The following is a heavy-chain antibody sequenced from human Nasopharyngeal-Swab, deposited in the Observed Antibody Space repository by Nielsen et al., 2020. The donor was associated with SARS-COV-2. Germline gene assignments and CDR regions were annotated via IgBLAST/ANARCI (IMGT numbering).Heavy chain of an antibody. CDR3: ASPGGSGDPYWYFDL. CDR2: MYYSGST. Sequence: SETLSLTCSVSGDSIISYYWSWIRQPPGKGLEWIGYMYYSGSTSHNPSLKSRVTISVDTSKNQISLKLTSVTAADTAVYYCASPGGSGDPYWYFDLWGRGTLVTVSS. CDR1: GDSIISYY. J-gene: IGHJ2*01. V-gene: IGHV4-59*01. D-gene: IGHD3-16*01.